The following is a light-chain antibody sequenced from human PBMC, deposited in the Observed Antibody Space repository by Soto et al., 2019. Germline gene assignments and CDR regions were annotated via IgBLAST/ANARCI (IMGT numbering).Light chain of an antibody. CDR1: QSVRSNS. CDR3: QQYGTSPLT. Sequence: EIVLTQSPRTLSLSPGESATLSCTASQSVRSNSLAWYQQKPGQAPRLLMFGASGRATGTPPLFSGRGSGTDFTLTISRLEPEDFAVYYCQQYGTSPLTVGGGTKVDI. J-gene: IGKJ4*01. CDR2: GAS. V-gene: IGKV3-20*01.